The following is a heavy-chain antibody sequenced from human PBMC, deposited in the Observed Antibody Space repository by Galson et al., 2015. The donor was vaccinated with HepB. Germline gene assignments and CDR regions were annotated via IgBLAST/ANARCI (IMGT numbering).Heavy chain of an antibody. V-gene: IGHV3-64D*06. Sequence: SLRLSCAGSGFTFRNYAMHWVRQAPGKGLEFVSAIRENGAITYYADSVKDRFNISRDNSKNTLYLQMSNLAPEDTALYYYVKVNYGSGSFIDYWGQGALVTVSS. CDR2: IRENGAIT. CDR1: GFTFRNYA. D-gene: IGHD3-10*01. CDR3: VKVNYGSGSFIDY. J-gene: IGHJ4*02.